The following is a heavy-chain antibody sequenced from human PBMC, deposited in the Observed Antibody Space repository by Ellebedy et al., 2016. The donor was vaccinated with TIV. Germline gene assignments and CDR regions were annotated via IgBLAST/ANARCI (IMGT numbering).Heavy chain of an antibody. J-gene: IGHJ5*02. CDR1: GESLTNDY. CDR3: ARDHHNTGYSSSWYWFDP. Sequence: MPSETLSLTCDVHGESLTNDYWSWIRQSPGKGLEWIGEINHGGSTNYNPSLKSRLTLSRDTFKNQFSLKLSSVTAADTGTYYCARDHHNTGYSSSWYWFDPWGQGALVTVSS. CDR2: INHGGST. D-gene: IGHD6-13*01. V-gene: IGHV4-34*01.